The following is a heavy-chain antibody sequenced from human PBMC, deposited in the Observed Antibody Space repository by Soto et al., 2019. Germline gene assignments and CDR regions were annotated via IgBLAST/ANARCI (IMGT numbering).Heavy chain of an antibody. V-gene: IGHV1-18*01. J-gene: IGHJ5*02. CDR2: INPSSGET. CDR1: GYTFSTYG. D-gene: IGHD6-13*01. Sequence: QIQLVQSGPEVKKPGASVKVSCKASGYTFSTYGITWVRQAPGQGLEWMGWINPSSGETNYAQNFPGRVTVTTDTSVTTAYLELRNLRSDDTAAYYCARDWYPRFDPWGQGTLVTVSS. CDR3: ARDWYPRFDP.